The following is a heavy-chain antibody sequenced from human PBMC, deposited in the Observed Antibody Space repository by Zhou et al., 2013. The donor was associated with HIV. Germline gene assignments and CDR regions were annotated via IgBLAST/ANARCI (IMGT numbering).Heavy chain of an antibody. V-gene: IGHV1-69*04. CDR1: GGNFGDYA. Sequence: QVQLLQSGAELKKPASSVKVSCTASGGNFGDYAVSWVRQAPGQRLEWMGRVIPMINVTRSAQKFQGRVTISADRSTKTVYMELTRLTSEDTAVYYCARDFSISETDVFHIWGQGTMVTVSS. D-gene: IGHD1-26*01. CDR3: ARDFSISETDVFHI. CDR2: VIPMINVT. J-gene: IGHJ3*02.